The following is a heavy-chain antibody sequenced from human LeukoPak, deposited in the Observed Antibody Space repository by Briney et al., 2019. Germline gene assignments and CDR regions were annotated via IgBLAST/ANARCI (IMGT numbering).Heavy chain of an antibody. CDR1: GYTFTRYG. Sequence: ASVKVSCKASGYTFTRYGISWVGQAAGQGVEWMGWISAYNGNTNYAQKLQGRVTMTTDPSTTTAYLELRSLRSDDTAVYYCARAVGHDYWGQGTLVTVSS. CDR3: ARAVGHDY. V-gene: IGHV1-18*01. J-gene: IGHJ4*02. D-gene: IGHD4-23*01. CDR2: ISAYNGNT.